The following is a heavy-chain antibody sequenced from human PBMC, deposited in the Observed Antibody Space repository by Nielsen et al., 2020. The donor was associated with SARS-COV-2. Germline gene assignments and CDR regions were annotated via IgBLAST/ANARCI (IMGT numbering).Heavy chain of an antibody. CDR3: AKEGIVVVPAAILSYYYYYYMDV. Sequence: WIRQPPGKGLEWVAVISYDGSNKYYADSVKGRFTISRDNSKNTLYLQMNSLRAEDTAVYYCAKEGIVVVPAAILSYYYYYYMDVWGKGTTVTVSS. D-gene: IGHD2-2*01. CDR2: ISYDGSNK. V-gene: IGHV3-30*18. J-gene: IGHJ6*03.